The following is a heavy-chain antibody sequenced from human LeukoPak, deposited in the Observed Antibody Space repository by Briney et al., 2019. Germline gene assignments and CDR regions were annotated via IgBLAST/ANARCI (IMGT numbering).Heavy chain of an antibody. J-gene: IGHJ4*02. D-gene: IGHD2-2*01. CDR1: GFTFSSYS. CDR2: ISSSSSYI. Sequence: GGSLRLSCAASGFTFSSYSMNWVRQAPGKGLEWVSSISSSSSYIYYADSVKGRFTISRDNAKNSLYLQMNSLRAEDTAVYYCARDKEYCSSTSCYDGWDYWGQGTLVTVSS. CDR3: ARDKEYCSSTSCYDGWDY. V-gene: IGHV3-21*01.